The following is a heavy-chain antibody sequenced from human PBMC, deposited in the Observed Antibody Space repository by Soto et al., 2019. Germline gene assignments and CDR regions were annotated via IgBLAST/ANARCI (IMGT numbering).Heavy chain of an antibody. CDR3: ARVVPGAEAWFGP. J-gene: IGHJ5*02. Sequence: QVQLVQSGGEVKRPGASVKVSCKTSGYTFSNYGITWVRQAPGQPLEWLGWISLYSDGTNYAQKFQGRVSMTTDTSPTTAYMELRSLRSGDTAVYSCARVVPGAEAWFGPWGQGPLVTVPS. CDR1: GYTFSNYG. CDR2: ISLYSDGT. D-gene: IGHD2-2*01. V-gene: IGHV1-18*01.